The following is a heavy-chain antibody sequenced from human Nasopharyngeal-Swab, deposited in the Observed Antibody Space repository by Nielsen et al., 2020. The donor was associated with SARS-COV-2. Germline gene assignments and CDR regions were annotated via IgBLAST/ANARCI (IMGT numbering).Heavy chain of an antibody. Sequence: GGSLRLSCAASGFTFSDHYMTWIRQAPGQGLEWVSYISNSGSYTNYTDSVKGRFTIPRDNAKNSLYLQMNSLRADDTAVYYCARMDGYADNYYYYYIDVWGKGTTVTVSS. CDR3: ARMDGYADNYYYYYIDV. V-gene: IGHV3-11*06. CDR1: GFTFSDHY. J-gene: IGHJ6*03. D-gene: IGHD4-17*01. CDR2: ISNSGSYT.